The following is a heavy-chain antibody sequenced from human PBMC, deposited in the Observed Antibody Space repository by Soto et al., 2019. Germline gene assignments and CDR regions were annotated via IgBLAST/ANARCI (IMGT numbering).Heavy chain of an antibody. CDR3: AKDRVLAAAGRYYYYYYGMDV. CDR1: GFTFSSYG. J-gene: IGHJ6*02. D-gene: IGHD6-13*01. CDR2: ISYDGSNK. Sequence: GGSLRLSYAASGFTFSSYGMHWVRQAPGKGLEWVAVISYDGSNKYYADSVKGRFTISRDNSKNTLYLQMNSLRAEDTAVYYCAKDRVLAAAGRYYYYYYGMDVWGQGTTVTVSS. V-gene: IGHV3-30*18.